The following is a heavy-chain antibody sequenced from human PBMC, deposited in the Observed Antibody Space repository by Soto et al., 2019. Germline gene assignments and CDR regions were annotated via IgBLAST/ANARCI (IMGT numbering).Heavy chain of an antibody. D-gene: IGHD6-13*01. V-gene: IGHV4-4*02. Sequence: SETLSLTCAVSGGSISRRNWWSWVRQPPGKGLEWIGEIYHSGSTNYNPSLKSRVTISVDKSKNQFSLKLSSVTAADTAVYYCARAAMGGSSWPFDYWGQGTLVTVS. J-gene: IGHJ4*02. CDR1: GGSISRRNW. CDR2: IYHSGST. CDR3: ARAAMGGSSWPFDY.